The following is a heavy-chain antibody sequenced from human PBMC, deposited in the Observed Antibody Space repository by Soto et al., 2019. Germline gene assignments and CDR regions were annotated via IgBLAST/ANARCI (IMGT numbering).Heavy chain of an antibody. CDR1: GFTFSSYG. D-gene: IGHD6-13*01. CDR2: ISYDGSNK. CDR3: AKDRNPYSSSWYYFDY. J-gene: IGHJ4*02. Sequence: GGSLRLSCAASGFTFSSYGMHWVRQAPGKGLEWVAVISYDGSNKYYADSVKGRFTISRDNSKNTLYLQMNSLRAEDTAVYYCAKDRNPYSSSWYYFDYWGQGTLVTVS. V-gene: IGHV3-30*18.